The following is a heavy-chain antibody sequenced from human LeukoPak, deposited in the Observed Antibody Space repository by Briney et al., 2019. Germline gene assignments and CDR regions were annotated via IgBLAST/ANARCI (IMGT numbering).Heavy chain of an antibody. J-gene: IGHJ5*02. D-gene: IGHD2-15*01. Sequence: ASVKVSCKASGYTFTSYYMHWVRQAPGQGLEWMGIINPSGGSTSCAQKFQGRVTMTRDMSTSTVYMELSSLRSEDTAVYYCARAGYCSGGSCYSGWFDPWGQGTLVTVSS. V-gene: IGHV1-46*01. CDR2: INPSGGST. CDR1: GYTFTSYY. CDR3: ARAGYCSGGSCYSGWFDP.